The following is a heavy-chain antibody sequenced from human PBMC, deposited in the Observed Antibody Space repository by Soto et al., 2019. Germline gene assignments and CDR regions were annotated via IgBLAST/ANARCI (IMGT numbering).Heavy chain of an antibody. Sequence: SETLSLTCAVYGGSFSGYYWSWIRQPPGKGLEWIGEINHSGSTNYNPSLKSRVTISVDTSKNQFSLKLSSVTAADTAVYYCARGRGRRGYHFDYWGQGTLVTVSS. V-gene: IGHV4-34*01. J-gene: IGHJ4*02. CDR2: INHSGST. D-gene: IGHD3-22*01. CDR3: ARGRGRRGYHFDY. CDR1: GGSFSGYY.